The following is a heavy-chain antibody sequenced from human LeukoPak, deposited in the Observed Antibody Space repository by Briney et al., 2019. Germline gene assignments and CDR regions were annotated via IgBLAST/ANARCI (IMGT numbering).Heavy chain of an antibody. CDR1: GGSISSYY. CDR2: IYYSGST. J-gene: IGHJ4*02. D-gene: IGHD2-15*01. CDR3: ARVRRTGGSWVDY. V-gene: IGHV4-59*01. Sequence: PSETLSLTCTVSGGSISSYYWSWIRQPPGKGLEWIGYIYYSGSTNYNPSLKSRVTISVDTSKNQFSLKLSSVTAADTAVYYYARVRRTGGSWVDYWGQGTLVTVSS.